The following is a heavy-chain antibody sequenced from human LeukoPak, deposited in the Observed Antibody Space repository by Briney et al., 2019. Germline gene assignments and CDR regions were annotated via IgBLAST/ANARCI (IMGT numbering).Heavy chain of an antibody. V-gene: IGHV4-59*01. J-gene: IGHJ2*01. CDR1: GGSISSYY. D-gene: IGHD4-17*01. CDR2: IYYSGST. Sequence: SETLSLNCTVSGGSISSYYWRWIRQPPGKGLEWIGYIYYSGSTNYNPSLKSRVTISVDTSKNQFSLKLSSVTAADTAVYYCARDVPPLDYGDYGYFDLWGRGTLVTVSS. CDR3: ARDVPPLDYGDYGYFDL.